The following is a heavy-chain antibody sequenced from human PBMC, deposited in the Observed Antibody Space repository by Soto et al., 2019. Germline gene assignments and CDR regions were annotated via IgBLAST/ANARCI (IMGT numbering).Heavy chain of an antibody. CDR2: ISSSSSYI. CDR1: GFTFSSYS. J-gene: IGHJ6*02. V-gene: IGHV3-21*01. Sequence: PGGSLRLSCAASGFTFSSYSMNWVRQAPGKGLEWVSSISSSSSYIYYADSVKGRFTISRDNAKNSLYLQMNSLRAEDTAVYYCARDEGSSSEECMDVWGQGTTVTVSS. D-gene: IGHD6-6*01. CDR3: ARDEGSSSEECMDV.